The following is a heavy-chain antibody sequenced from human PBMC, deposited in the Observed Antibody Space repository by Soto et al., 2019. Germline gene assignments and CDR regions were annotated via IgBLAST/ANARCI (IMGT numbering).Heavy chain of an antibody. J-gene: IGHJ4*02. V-gene: IGHV1-18*01. CDR2: ISAYNGNT. CDR1: GYTFTSYG. D-gene: IGHD1-20*01. CDR3: VRDANWNTPYYFDY. Sequence: GASVTVSCKASGYTFTSYGISWVRQAPGQGLEWMGWISAYNGNTNYAQKLQGRVTLTTDTSTSTAYMELRSLRSDDTAVYYCVRDANWNTPYYFDYWGQGTLVTVSS.